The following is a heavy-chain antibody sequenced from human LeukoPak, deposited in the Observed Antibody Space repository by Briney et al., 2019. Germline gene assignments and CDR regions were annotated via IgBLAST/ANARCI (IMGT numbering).Heavy chain of an antibody. Sequence: SETLSLTCTVSGGSISNSTYYWGWIRQPPGKGLEWVGYIYYSGSTNYSPSLKSRVTISVDTSKNQFSLKLSSVTAADTAVYYCARGLSSTMVTGWGQGTLVTVSS. CDR1: GGSISNSTYY. CDR2: IYYSGST. V-gene: IGHV4-61*05. CDR3: ARGLSSTMVTG. J-gene: IGHJ4*02. D-gene: IGHD3-10*01.